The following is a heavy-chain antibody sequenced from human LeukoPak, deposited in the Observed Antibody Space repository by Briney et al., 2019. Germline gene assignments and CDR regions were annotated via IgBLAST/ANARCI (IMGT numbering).Heavy chain of an antibody. J-gene: IGHJ6*02. CDR1: GFTFSSYD. CDR3: AREEHYDFWSGYYYYYGMDV. V-gene: IGHV3-13*05. Sequence: PGGSLRLSCAASGFTFSSYDMHWVRQATGKGLEWVSAVGTAGDPYYPGSVKGRFTISRDNAKNSLYLQMNSLRAEDTAVYYCAREEHYDFWSGYYYYYGMDVWGQGTTVTVSS. D-gene: IGHD3-3*01. CDR2: VGTAGDP.